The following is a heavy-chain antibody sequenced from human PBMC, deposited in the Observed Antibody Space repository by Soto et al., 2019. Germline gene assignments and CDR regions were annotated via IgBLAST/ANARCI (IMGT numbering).Heavy chain of an antibody. J-gene: IGHJ4*02. Sequence: EVQLLESGGGLVQPGGSLRLSCAASGFTFSSYAMTWVRQAPGKGLEWVSTLSGSSGSTYFADSVKGRFTISRDNSKNTLNLRMNSVRAEDTAVYCCAKGSSVSWGVFDYWGQGTLITVSS. CDR2: LSGSSGST. V-gene: IGHV3-23*01. CDR3: AKGSSVSWGVFDY. CDR1: GFTFSSYA. D-gene: IGHD6-13*01.